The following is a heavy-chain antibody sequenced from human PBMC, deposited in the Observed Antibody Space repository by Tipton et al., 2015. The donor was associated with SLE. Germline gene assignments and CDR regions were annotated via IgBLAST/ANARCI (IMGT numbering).Heavy chain of an antibody. CDR1: GFTFSNAW. CDR2: IKSKTDGGTT. V-gene: IGHV3-15*01. D-gene: IGHD3-3*01. Sequence: SLRLSCAASGFTFSNAWMNWVRQAPGKGLEWVGRIKSKTDGGTTDYAAPVKGRFTISRDDSKNTLYLQMNSLKTEDTAVYYCTTRLWSGYYDFDDWGQGTLVTVSS. J-gene: IGHJ4*02. CDR3: TTRLWSGYYDFDD.